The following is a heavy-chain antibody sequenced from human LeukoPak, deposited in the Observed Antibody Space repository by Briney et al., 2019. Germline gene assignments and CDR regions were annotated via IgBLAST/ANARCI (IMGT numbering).Heavy chain of an antibody. CDR2: ISYDGSNK. Sequence: GGSLRLSCAASGFTFSSYGMHWVRQAPGKGLEWVAVISYDGSNKYYADSVKGRFTISRDNSKNTLYLQMNSLRAEDTAVYYCGIQGPFDYWGQGTLVTVSS. CDR1: GFTFSSYG. J-gene: IGHJ4*02. V-gene: IGHV3-30*03. CDR3: GIQGPFDY.